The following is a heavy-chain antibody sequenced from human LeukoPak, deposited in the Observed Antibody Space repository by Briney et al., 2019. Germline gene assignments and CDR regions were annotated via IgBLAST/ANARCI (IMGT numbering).Heavy chain of an antibody. Sequence: SETLSLTCAVSGGSISSGGYYWSWIRQHPGKGLEWIGYIYYSGSTYYNPSLKSRVTISVDTSKNQFSLKLSSVTAADTAVYYCASYYDFWSGLLGGGSYFDYWGQGTLVTVSS. CDR2: IYYSGST. CDR1: GGSISSGGYY. J-gene: IGHJ4*02. D-gene: IGHD3-3*01. V-gene: IGHV4-31*11. CDR3: ASYYDFWSGLLGGGSYFDY.